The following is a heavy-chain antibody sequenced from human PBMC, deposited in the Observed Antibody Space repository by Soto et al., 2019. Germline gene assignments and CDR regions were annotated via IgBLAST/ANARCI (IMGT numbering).Heavy chain of an antibody. CDR2: IYPRDSDT. V-gene: IGHV5-51*01. CDR1: GDSFTGFW. D-gene: IGHD6-19*01. Sequence: GESLKISCKVSGDSFTGFWIGWVRQMPGKGLEWLGSIYPRDSDTRYSPSFQGQVTISADKSLSTAYLQWNSLQASDTAIYYCARQHPLDSRVWYTWGQGTLVTVS. J-gene: IGHJ4*02. CDR3: ARQHPLDSRVWYT.